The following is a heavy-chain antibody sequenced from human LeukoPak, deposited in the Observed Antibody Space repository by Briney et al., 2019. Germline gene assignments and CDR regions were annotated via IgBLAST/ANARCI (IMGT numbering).Heavy chain of an antibody. CDR3: AKEYCGGDCYSPSFDY. D-gene: IGHD2-21*02. CDR2: IRSSTRYI. J-gene: IGHJ4*02. V-gene: IGHV3-21*01. Sequence: GGSLRLSCAASGFIFSNYSLNWVRQAPGKGLEWVSSIRSSTRYIFYADSVKGRFTISRDNSKNTLYLQINSLRAEDAAVYYCAKEYCGGDCYSPSFDYWGQGTLVTVSS. CDR1: GFIFSNYS.